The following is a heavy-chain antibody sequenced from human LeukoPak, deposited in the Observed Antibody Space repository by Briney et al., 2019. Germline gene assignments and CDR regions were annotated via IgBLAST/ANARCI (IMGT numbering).Heavy chain of an antibody. D-gene: IGHD1-26*01. CDR3: ARSPYSGSYSYFDY. Sequence: SVKVSCKASGGTFSSYAISWVRQAPGQGLGWMGGIIPIFGTANYAQKFQGRVTITADESTSTAYMELSSLRSEDTAVYYCARSPYSGSYSYFDYGGQGTLVPVPS. J-gene: IGHJ4*02. CDR2: IIPIFGTA. V-gene: IGHV1-69*13. CDR1: GGTFSSYA.